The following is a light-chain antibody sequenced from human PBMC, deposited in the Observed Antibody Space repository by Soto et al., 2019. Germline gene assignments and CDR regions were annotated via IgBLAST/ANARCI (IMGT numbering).Light chain of an antibody. J-gene: IGKJ2*01. CDR2: RAS. CDR1: QSISSNY. CDR3: QLYGPSSLYT. Sequence: EIVLTQSPGTLSLSPGERVTLSCRASQSISSNYLTWYQQRPGQAPRLLIYRASNRATGIPDRFSGSGSGTDFTLTISRLELEDFAVYSCQLYGPSSLYTFGQGTKLEIK. V-gene: IGKV3-20*01.